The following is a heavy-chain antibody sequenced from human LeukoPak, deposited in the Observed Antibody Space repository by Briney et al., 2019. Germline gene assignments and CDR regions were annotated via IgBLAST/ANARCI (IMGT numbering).Heavy chain of an antibody. J-gene: IGHJ4*02. D-gene: IGHD3-22*01. Sequence: SETLSLTCTVSGYSISSGYYGGWIRQPPGKGLEWIGSIYHSGSTYYNPSLKSRVTISVDTSKNQFSLKLSSVTAADTAVYYCARDNYYDSSTLLYWGQGTLVTVSS. V-gene: IGHV4-38-2*02. CDR1: GYSISSGYY. CDR2: IYHSGST. CDR3: ARDNYYDSSTLLY.